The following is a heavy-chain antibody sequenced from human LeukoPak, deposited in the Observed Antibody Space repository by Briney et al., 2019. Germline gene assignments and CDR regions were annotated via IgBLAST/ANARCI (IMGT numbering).Heavy chain of an antibody. J-gene: IGHJ4*02. D-gene: IGHD6-13*01. V-gene: IGHV4-34*01. CDR3: ARGGAAAGIDY. CDR1: GGSFSGYY. Sequence: SETLSLTCAVYGGSFSGYYWSWIRQPPGKGLEWIGEINHSGSTNYNPSLKSRVTISVDTSKNQFSLKLSSVTAVDTAMYYCARGGAAAGIDYWGQGTLVTVSS. CDR2: INHSGST.